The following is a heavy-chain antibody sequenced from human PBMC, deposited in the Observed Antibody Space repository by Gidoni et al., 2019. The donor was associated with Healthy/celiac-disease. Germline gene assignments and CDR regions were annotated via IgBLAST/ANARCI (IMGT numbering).Heavy chain of an antibody. CDR2: TWYDGSNK. CDR1: GFTLSSYG. D-gene: IGHD2-21*02. V-gene: IGHV3-33*01. Sequence: QVQLVESGGGVVQPGRSLRLSCAASGFTLSSYGMHWVRQAPGKGLEWLAVTWYDGSNKYYADSVKGRFTISRDNSKNTLYLQMNSLRVEDTAVYYCARDSPYCGGDCYSGRGAFDIWGQGTMVTVSS. CDR3: ARDSPYCGGDCYSGRGAFDI. J-gene: IGHJ3*02.